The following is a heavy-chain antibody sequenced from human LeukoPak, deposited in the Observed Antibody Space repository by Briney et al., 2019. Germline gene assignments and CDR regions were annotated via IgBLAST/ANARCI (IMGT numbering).Heavy chain of an antibody. J-gene: IGHJ6*03. CDR3: ARTTEGYCRGRSGYSSYYYMDV. D-gene: IGHD2-15*01. CDR1: GGSFSSYSYS. V-gene: IGHV4-39*01. Sequence: PSETLSLTCAVSGGSFSSYSYSWVWIRPPQGQGLVWIVSLSCSRSSYYNPSLKSRVTISVDTSKTQFSLKLSSVPAAETAVYYCARTTEGYCRGRSGYSSYYYMDVWGKGTTVTVSS. CDR2: LSCSRSS.